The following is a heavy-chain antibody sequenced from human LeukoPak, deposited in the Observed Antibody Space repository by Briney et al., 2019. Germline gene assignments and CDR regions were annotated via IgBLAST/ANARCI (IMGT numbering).Heavy chain of an antibody. D-gene: IGHD4-17*01. V-gene: IGHV3-23*01. CDR3: ARVIGSYGDSAY. CDR1: GFTFSSFA. CDR2: ISDTT. Sequence: GGSLSLSCEASGFTFSSFALSWVRKPPGKGPEWVSTISDTTYYADSVRGRFTISRDNAKNSLYLQMNSLRAEDTAVYYCARVIGSYGDSAYWGQGTLVTVSS. J-gene: IGHJ4*02.